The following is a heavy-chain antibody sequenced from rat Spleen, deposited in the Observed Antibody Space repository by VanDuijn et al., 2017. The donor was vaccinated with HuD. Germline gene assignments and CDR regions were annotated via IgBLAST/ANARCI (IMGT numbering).Heavy chain of an antibody. Sequence: EVQLVESGGGLVQPGRSMKLSCAALGFTFSNYYMAWVRQAPTKGLEWIASISTGGYNTYYRDSVKGRFSISRDDAKSTLYLQMDSLRSEDTATYYCARRGNSVFWNFDFWGPGTMVSVSS. J-gene: IGHJ1*01. D-gene: IGHD4-4*01. CDR3: ARRGNSVFWNFDF. V-gene: IGHV5-25*01. CDR2: ISTGGYNT. CDR1: GFTFSNYY.